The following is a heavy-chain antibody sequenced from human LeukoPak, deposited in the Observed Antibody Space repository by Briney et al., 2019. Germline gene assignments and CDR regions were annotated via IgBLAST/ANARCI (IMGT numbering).Heavy chain of an antibody. V-gene: IGHV1-8*01. Sequence: ASVKVSCKASGYTFTSYDINWVRQATGQGLEWMGWMNPNSGNTGYAQKFQGRVTMTRNTSISTAYMELSSLRSEDTAVYYCARATPIYQLLWRHYYYGMDVWGQGTTVTVSS. J-gene: IGHJ6*02. CDR2: MNPNSGNT. D-gene: IGHD2-2*01. CDR3: ARATPIYQLLWRHYYYGMDV. CDR1: GYTFTSYD.